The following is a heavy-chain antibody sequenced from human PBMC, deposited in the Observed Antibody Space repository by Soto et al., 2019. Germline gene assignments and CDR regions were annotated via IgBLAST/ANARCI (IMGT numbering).Heavy chain of an antibody. V-gene: IGHV1-69*02. D-gene: IGHD3-9*01. CDR2: IIPILGIA. CDR1: GGTFSSYT. Sequence: GASVKVSCKASGGTFSSYTISWVRQAPGQGLEWMGRIIPILGIANYAQKFQGRVTITADKSTSTAYMELSSLRSEDTAVYYCAAQRTSLDDILTGYPRGMDVWGQGTTVTVSS. CDR3: AAQRTSLDDILTGYPRGMDV. J-gene: IGHJ6*02.